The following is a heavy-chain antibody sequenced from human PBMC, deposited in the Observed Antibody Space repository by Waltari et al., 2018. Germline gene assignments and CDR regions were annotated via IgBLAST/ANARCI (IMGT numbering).Heavy chain of an antibody. CDR3: ATVGAYYYDSSGYFFDY. CDR1: GYTLHELS. Sequence: QVQLVQSGAEVQKPGASVKVSCKVSGYTLHELSMHWVRQAPGKGLEWMGGFDPEEGETIYAQKFQVRVTMTEDTSTDTAYMELSSLRSEDTAVYYCATVGAYYYDSSGYFFDYWGQGTLVTVSS. J-gene: IGHJ4*02. D-gene: IGHD3-22*01. CDR2: FDPEEGET. V-gene: IGHV1-24*01.